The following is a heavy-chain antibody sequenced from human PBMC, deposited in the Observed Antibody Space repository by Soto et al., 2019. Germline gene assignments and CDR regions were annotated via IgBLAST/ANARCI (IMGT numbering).Heavy chain of an antibody. D-gene: IGHD3-22*01. CDR3: ARGVVIPSYYYYYYMDV. Sequence: SETLSLTCAVYGGSFSGHYWSWIRQPPGKGLEWIGEINHSGSTNYNPSLKSRVTISVDTSKNQFSLKLSSVTAADTAVYYCARGVVIPSYYYYYYMDVWGKGTTVTVSS. J-gene: IGHJ6*03. V-gene: IGHV4-34*01. CDR2: INHSGST. CDR1: GGSFSGHY.